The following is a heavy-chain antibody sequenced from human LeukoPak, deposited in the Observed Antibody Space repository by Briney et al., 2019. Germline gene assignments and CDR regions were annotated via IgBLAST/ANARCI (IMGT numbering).Heavy chain of an antibody. CDR3: ARDVGYYDSSGYYYQTH. V-gene: IGHV3-48*01. CDR1: GFTFSSYS. D-gene: IGHD3-22*01. Sequence: GGSLRLSCAASGFTFSSYSMNWVRQAPGKGLEWVSYISSSSSTVYYADSVRGRFTISRDNAKNSLYLQMNSLRAEDTAVYYCARDVGYYDSSGYYYQTHWGQGTLVTVSS. J-gene: IGHJ4*02. CDR2: ISSSSSTV.